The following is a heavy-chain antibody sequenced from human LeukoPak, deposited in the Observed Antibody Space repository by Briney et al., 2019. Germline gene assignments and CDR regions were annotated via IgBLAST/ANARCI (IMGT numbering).Heavy chain of an antibody. CDR3: ARADSGYVSLDC. CDR1: GGSFSGGTSY. J-gene: IGHJ4*02. CDR2: IYYSGST. V-gene: IGHV4-61*01. D-gene: IGHD5-12*01. Sequence: SGTLSLTCTVSGGSFSGGTSYWNWIRQPPGKGLEWIGYIYYSGSTNYNPSLKSRVTISIDTSKDQFSLKLSSVTAADSAVYYCARADSGYVSLDCWGQGTLVTVSS.